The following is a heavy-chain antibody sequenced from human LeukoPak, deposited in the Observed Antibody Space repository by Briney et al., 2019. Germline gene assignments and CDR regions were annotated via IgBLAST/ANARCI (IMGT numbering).Heavy chain of an antibody. D-gene: IGHD3-22*01. Sequence: SETLSLTCTVSGGSISSYYWSCIRQPPGKGLEWIGYIYYSGSTNYNPSLKSRVTISVDTSKNQFSLKLSSVTAADTAVYYCARGSVITMIVVDAFDIWGQGTMVTVSS. CDR3: ARGSVITMIVVDAFDI. CDR1: GGSISSYY. CDR2: IYYSGST. V-gene: IGHV4-59*01. J-gene: IGHJ3*02.